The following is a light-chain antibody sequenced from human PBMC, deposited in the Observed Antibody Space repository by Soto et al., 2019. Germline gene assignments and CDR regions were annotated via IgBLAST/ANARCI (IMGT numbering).Light chain of an antibody. J-gene: IGLJ1*01. Sequence: QSALTQPASVSGSPGQSITISCTGTSSDVGNYNLVSWYQQYPGKAPKLIIYEVNKRPSGVSNRFSGSKSGNTASLTISGLQAEDEADYYCCSYAGSTTYVFGTGTKLPS. CDR3: CSYAGSTTYV. CDR2: EVN. CDR1: SSDVGNYNL. V-gene: IGLV2-23*02.